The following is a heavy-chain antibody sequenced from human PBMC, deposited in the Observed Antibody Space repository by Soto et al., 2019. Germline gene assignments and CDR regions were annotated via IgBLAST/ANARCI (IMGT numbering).Heavy chain of an antibody. CDR3: ASSVFGQQRWLQARSDY. V-gene: IGHV3-48*02. J-gene: IGHJ4*02. CDR2: ISSSSSTI. D-gene: IGHD5-12*01. Sequence: LRLSCAASGFTFSSYSMNWVRQAPGKGLEWVSYISSSSSTIYYADSVKGRFTISRDNAKNSLYLQMNSLRDEDTAVYYCASSVFGQQRWLQARSDYWGQGTLVTVSS. CDR1: GFTFSSYS.